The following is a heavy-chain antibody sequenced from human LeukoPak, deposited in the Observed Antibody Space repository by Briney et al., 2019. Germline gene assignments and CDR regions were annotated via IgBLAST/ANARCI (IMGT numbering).Heavy chain of an antibody. V-gene: IGHV3-11*05. Sequence: GGSLRLSCAASGFIFSDYYMTWIRQAPGKGLEWLSYISGSGSDTNYADSVKGRFTTSRDNSKNTLYLQMSSLRAEDTAVYYCAKGNGMIVLAYFDYWGQGTLVTVSS. CDR1: GFIFSDYY. D-gene: IGHD3-22*01. CDR3: AKGNGMIVLAYFDY. J-gene: IGHJ4*02. CDR2: ISGSGSDT.